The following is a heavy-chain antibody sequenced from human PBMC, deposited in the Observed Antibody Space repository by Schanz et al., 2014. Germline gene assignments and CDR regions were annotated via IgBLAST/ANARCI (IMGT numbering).Heavy chain of an antibody. CDR3: ASLIGTTSAHFYGMDV. D-gene: IGHD1-7*01. Sequence: EMQLLESGGGLVQPGGSLRLSCAASGFTFSNFAMTWVRQAPGKGLEWLSTISGSAISTFYADSVKGRFSISRDNSKNTVYLQMNSLRAEDTAVYFCASLIGTTSAHFYGMDVWGQGTTVTVSS. CDR1: GFTFSNFA. CDR2: ISGSAIST. V-gene: IGHV3-23*01. J-gene: IGHJ6*02.